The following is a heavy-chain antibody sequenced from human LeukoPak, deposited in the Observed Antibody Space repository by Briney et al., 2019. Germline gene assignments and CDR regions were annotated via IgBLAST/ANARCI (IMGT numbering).Heavy chain of an antibody. D-gene: IGHD3-22*01. V-gene: IGHV1-69*05. CDR3: ARQDSSGYSEYFQH. J-gene: IGHJ1*01. Sequence: SVKVSCKASGGTFGSYAISWVRQAPGQGLEWMGGIIPIFGTANYAQKFQGRVTITTDESTSTAYMELSSLRSEDTAVYYCARQDSSGYSEYFQHWGQGTLVTVSS. CDR1: GGTFGSYA. CDR2: IIPIFGTA.